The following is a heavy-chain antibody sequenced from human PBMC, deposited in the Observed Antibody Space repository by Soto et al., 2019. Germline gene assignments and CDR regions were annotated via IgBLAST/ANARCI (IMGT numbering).Heavy chain of an antibody. J-gene: IGHJ4*02. CDR2: TSGSASST. CDR1: GLTFSNYA. D-gene: IGHD6-13*01. CDR3: AKNSSTWYPH. V-gene: IGHV3-23*01. Sequence: GGSLRLSCAASGLTFSNYAMTWVRQAPGKGLEWVSATSGSASSTSYADSVKGRFTISRDNSKNTLYLQMNSLRAEDTAVYYCAKNSSTWYPHWGQGTLVTVSS.